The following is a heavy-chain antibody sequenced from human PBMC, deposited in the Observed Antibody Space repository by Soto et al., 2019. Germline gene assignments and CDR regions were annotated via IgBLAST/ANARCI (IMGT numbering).Heavy chain of an antibody. D-gene: IGHD3-22*01. CDR3: ARTCYSSGHFPLFDY. CDR1: GYSISSGYY. Sequence: SGNLSLTCAVSGYSISSGYYWGWIRQPPGKGLEWIGSIYHSGSTYYNPSLKSRVTISVDTSKNQFSLKLSSVTAADTAVYYCARTCYSSGHFPLFDYWGQGTLVTVSS. V-gene: IGHV4-38-2*01. J-gene: IGHJ4*02. CDR2: IYHSGST.